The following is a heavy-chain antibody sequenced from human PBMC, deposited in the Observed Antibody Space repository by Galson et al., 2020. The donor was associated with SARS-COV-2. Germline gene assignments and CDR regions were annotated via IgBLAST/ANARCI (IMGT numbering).Heavy chain of an antibody. Sequence: GGSLRLSREASGYTFSTYAMHWVRQAPGKGLEWVAVIWSDGINKYYIDSVKGRFTISRDNSKNTVNLQMNNLRAEDTALYYCTPTIIVPGTLDYWGQGTLVSVSS. CDR1: GYTFSTYA. CDR2: IWSDGINK. J-gene: IGHJ4*02. V-gene: IGHV3-33*01. CDR3: TPTIIVPGTLDY. D-gene: IGHD3-22*01.